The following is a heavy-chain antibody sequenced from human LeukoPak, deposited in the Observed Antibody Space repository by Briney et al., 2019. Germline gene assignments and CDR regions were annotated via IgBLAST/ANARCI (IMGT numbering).Heavy chain of an antibody. V-gene: IGHV4-61*02. J-gene: IGHJ4*02. Sequence: PSETLSLTCIVSGGSISSGSYYWSWIRQPAWKGLEWIGRIYTSGSTHYNPSLKSRVTISVDTSKNQFSLKLSSVTAADTAVYYCARSLTGDYVWGSYIDYWGQGTLVTVSS. CDR2: IYTSGST. D-gene: IGHD3-16*01. CDR1: GGSISSGSYY. CDR3: ARSLTGDYVWGSYIDY.